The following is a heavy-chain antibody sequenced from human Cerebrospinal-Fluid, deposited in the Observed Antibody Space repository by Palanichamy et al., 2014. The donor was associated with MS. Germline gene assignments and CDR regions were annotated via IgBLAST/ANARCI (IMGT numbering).Heavy chain of an antibody. V-gene: IGHV4-39*01. Sequence: QLQLQESGPGLVKPSETLSLTCTVSGGSISSGSCYWVWIRQPPGKGLEWIGSLYSSGSTYYNPSLKSRVTISVDTSKNQFSLNLNSVTAADTAVYYCARSDFSNTVDYWGQGTLVTVSS. CDR1: GGSISSGSCY. J-gene: IGHJ4*02. CDR3: ARSDFSNTVDY. D-gene: IGHD4-11*01. CDR2: LYSSGST.